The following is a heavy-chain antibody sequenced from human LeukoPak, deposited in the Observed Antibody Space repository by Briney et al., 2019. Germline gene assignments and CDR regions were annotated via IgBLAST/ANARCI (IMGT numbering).Heavy chain of an antibody. D-gene: IGHD4-17*01. Sequence: SETLSLTCTVSGGSISSYYWSWIRQPPGKGLGWIGYIYYSGSTNYNPSLKSRVTISVDTSKNQFSLKLSSVTAADTAVYYCARGQMDYGDQDAFDIWGQGTMVTVSS. CDR3: ARGQMDYGDQDAFDI. J-gene: IGHJ3*02. CDR1: GGSISSYY. CDR2: IYYSGST. V-gene: IGHV4-59*01.